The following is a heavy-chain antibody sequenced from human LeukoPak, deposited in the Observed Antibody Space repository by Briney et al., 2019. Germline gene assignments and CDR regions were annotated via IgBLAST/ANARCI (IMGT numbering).Heavy chain of an antibody. CDR2: ISGSGGST. V-gene: IGHV3-23*01. D-gene: IGHD3-10*01. CDR1: GFTFSSYG. J-gene: IGHJ4*02. Sequence: GGSLRLACAASGFTFSSYGVSWVSPAGRNGRGWVSAISGSGGSTYYADSVKGRFTISRDNSKNTQYLQLNSLRAEDTAVYYRAKDKIEGYGSGSYLDYWGQGTLVTVSS. CDR3: AKDKIEGYGSGSYLDY.